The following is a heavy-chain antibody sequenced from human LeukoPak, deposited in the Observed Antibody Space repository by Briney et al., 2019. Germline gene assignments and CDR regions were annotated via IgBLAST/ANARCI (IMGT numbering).Heavy chain of an antibody. CDR3: ARGGYCSSTSCYGVSGYFDY. J-gene: IGHJ4*02. CDR1: GYTFTGYY. Sequence: SVKVSCKASGYTFTGYYMHWVRQAPGQGLEWMGWINPNSGGTNYAQKFQGRVTMTRDTSISTAYMELSRLRSDDTAVYYCARGGYCSSTSCYGVSGYFDYWGQGTLVTVSS. CDR2: INPNSGGT. V-gene: IGHV1-2*02. D-gene: IGHD2-2*01.